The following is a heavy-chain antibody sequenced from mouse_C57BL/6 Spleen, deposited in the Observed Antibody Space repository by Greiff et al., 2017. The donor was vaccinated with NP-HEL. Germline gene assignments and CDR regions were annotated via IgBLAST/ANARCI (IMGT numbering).Heavy chain of an antibody. Sequence: VQLQQSGAELARPGTSVKMSCKASGYTFTSYTMHWVKQRPGQGLEWIGYINPSSGYTKYNQKFKDKATLTADKSSSTAYMQLSSLTSEDSAVYYGAREFYYDYEGDYWGQGTTLTVSS. V-gene: IGHV1-4*01. J-gene: IGHJ2*01. D-gene: IGHD2-4*01. CDR2: INPSSGYT. CDR3: AREFYYDYEGDY. CDR1: GYTFTSYT.